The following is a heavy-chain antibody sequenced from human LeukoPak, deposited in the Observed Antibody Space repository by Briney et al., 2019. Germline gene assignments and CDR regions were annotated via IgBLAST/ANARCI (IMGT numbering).Heavy chain of an antibody. J-gene: IGHJ4*02. V-gene: IGHV3-23*01. CDR3: THGSMYQLDY. CDR2: IIGGAGST. D-gene: IGHD2-2*01. Sequence: GGSLRLSCAASGFSFSSDGMSWVRQAPGKGLEWVSGIIGGAGSTYYAGSVKGRFTISRDNSKNTLYLQMNSLRAEDTAVYYCTHGSMYQLDYWGQGTLVTVSS. CDR1: GFSFSSDG.